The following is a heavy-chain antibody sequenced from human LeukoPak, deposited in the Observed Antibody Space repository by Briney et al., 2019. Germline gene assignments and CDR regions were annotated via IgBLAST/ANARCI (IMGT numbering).Heavy chain of an antibody. V-gene: IGHV1-18*01. CDR3: ARDKDWDLEY. CDR1: GYTFTSYG. J-gene: IGHJ4*02. D-gene: IGHD3-9*01. Sequence: ASVKVSRKTSGYTFTSYGISWMRQAPGQGLEWMGWISTSKGNTRYAQNLQGRLTMTTDTFMSTAYMELRSLRSDDTAVYYCARDKDWDLEYWGQGTLVTVSS. CDR2: ISTSKGNT.